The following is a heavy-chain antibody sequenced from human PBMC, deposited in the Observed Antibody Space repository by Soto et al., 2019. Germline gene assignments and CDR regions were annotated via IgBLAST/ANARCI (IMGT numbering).Heavy chain of an antibody. V-gene: IGHV3-23*01. CDR1: GFTFSSYA. D-gene: IGHD2-8*01. J-gene: IGHJ4*02. Sequence: EVQLLESGGGLVQPGGSLRLSCAASGFTFSSYAMSWVRQAPGKGLEWVSAISGSGGSTYYADSVKGRFTISRDNSKNTLDLQMNSLRAEDTAVYYCAAFWGGYCTNGVCYPGWGQGTLVTVSS. CDR3: AAFWGGYCTNGVCYPG. CDR2: ISGSGGST.